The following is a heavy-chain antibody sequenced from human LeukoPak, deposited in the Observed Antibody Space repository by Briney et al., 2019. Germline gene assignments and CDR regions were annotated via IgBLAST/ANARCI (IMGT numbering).Heavy chain of an antibody. V-gene: IGHV1-69*13. J-gene: IGHJ4*02. CDR2: IIPIFGTA. Sequence: ASVKVSCKASGGTFSSYAISWVRQAPGQGLEWMGGIIPIFGTANYAQKFQGRVTITADESTSTAYMELSSLRSEDTAVYYCARDFRNDYYDSSGYSGWGQGTLVTVSS. CDR1: GGTFSSYA. D-gene: IGHD3-22*01. CDR3: ARDFRNDYYDSSGYSG.